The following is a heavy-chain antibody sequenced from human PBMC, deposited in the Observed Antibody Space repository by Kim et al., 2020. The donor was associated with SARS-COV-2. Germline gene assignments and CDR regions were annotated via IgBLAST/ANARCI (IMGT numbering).Heavy chain of an antibody. CDR2: ISYDGSNK. Sequence: GGSLRLSCAASGFTFSSYGMHWVRQAPGKGLEWVAVISYDGSNKYYADSVKGRFTISRDNSKNTLYLQMNSLGAEDTAVYYCARDAVIYYDSSGYYYRLLDYWGQGTLVTVSS. CDR1: GFTFSSYG. J-gene: IGHJ4*02. CDR3: ARDAVIYYDSSGYYYRLLDY. D-gene: IGHD3-22*01. V-gene: IGHV3-33*05.